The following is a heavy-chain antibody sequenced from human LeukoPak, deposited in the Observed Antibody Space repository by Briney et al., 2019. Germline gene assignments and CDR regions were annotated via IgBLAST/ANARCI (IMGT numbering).Heavy chain of an antibody. CDR1: GGSISSSSYY. CDR3: ARDGYSYGPDAFDI. Sequence: PSETLSLTCTVSGGSISSSSYYWGWIRQPPGKGLEWIGSIYYSGSTYYNPSLKSRVTISVDTSKNQFSLKLSSVTAADTAVYYCARDGYSYGPDAFDIWGQGTMVTVSS. D-gene: IGHD5-18*01. V-gene: IGHV4-39*07. J-gene: IGHJ3*02. CDR2: IYYSGST.